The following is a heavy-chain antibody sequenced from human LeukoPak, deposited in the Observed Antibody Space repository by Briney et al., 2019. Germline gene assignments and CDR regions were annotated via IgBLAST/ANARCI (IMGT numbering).Heavy chain of an antibody. J-gene: IGHJ4*02. V-gene: IGHV1-69*13. CDR3: ARIVGIASRGYFDY. CDR2: IIPIFGTT. Sequence: ASVKVSCKASGGTLSRYAISWVRQAPGQGPEWMGGIIPIFGTTNYAQKFQGRVTITADESTSTAYMELSSLRSEDTAVYYCARIVGIASRGYFDYWGQGTLVTVSS. CDR1: GGTLSRYA. D-gene: IGHD3-10*01.